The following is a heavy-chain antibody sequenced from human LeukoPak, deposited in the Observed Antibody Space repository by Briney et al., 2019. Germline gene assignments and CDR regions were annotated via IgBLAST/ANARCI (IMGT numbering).Heavy chain of an antibody. Sequence: GGSLRLSCAASGFTFSSYAMSWVRQAPGNGLEWVSAISGSGGSTYYADSVKGRFTISRDNSKNTLYLQMNSLRAEDTAVYYCARLSPYYYDSSGPPDYWGQGTLVTVSS. CDR3: ARLSPYYYDSSGPPDY. CDR1: GFTFSSYA. J-gene: IGHJ4*02. V-gene: IGHV3-23*01. CDR2: ISGSGGST. D-gene: IGHD3-22*01.